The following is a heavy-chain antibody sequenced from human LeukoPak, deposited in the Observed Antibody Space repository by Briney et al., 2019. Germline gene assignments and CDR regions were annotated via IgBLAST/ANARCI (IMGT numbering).Heavy chain of an antibody. CDR2: ISAYNGKT. J-gene: IGHJ4*02. Sequence: ASVRVSCKASGYTFTSYGISWVRQAPGQGLEWMGWISAYNGKTNYAQKFQGTVTMTTDTSTSTAYLELTSLRSDDTAVYYCARDTSSDLNTPSSLFDYWGQGALVTVSS. CDR3: ARDTSSDLNTPSSLFDY. CDR1: GYTFTSYG. D-gene: IGHD1/OR15-1a*01. V-gene: IGHV1-18*01.